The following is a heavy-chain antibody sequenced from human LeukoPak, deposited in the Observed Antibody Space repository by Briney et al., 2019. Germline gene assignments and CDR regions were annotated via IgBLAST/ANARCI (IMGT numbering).Heavy chain of an antibody. D-gene: IGHD6-13*01. CDR1: RGSIGSGSYY. J-gene: IGHJ4*02. CDR2: IYTSGST. CDR3: ARERAAAGGGDY. Sequence: SQTLSLTCTVSRGSIGSGSYYWSWIRQPAGKGLEWVGRIYTSGSTYYNPSLKSRVTISVDTSKNQFSLKLSSVTAADTAVYYCARERAAAGGGDYWGQGTLVTVSS. V-gene: IGHV4-61*02.